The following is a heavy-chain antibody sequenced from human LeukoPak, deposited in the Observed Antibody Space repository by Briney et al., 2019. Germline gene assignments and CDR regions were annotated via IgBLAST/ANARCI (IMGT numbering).Heavy chain of an antibody. CDR3: TREYDFWSGYRYYYYYYYMDV. Sequence: PGASLKLSCAASGYTFSGSAIHWVRQASGQGLEWIGRMRSKANSSATAYAAPGKGRFTISRDDSKNTAYLQMNSLKTEDTAVYYCTREYDFWSGYRYYYYYYYMDVWGKGTTVTVSS. V-gene: IGHV3-73*01. CDR2: MRSKANSSAT. CDR1: GYTFSGSA. D-gene: IGHD3-3*01. J-gene: IGHJ6*03.